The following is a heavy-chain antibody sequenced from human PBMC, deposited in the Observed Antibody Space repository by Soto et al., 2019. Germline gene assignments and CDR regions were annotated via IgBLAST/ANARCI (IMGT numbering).Heavy chain of an antibody. J-gene: IGHJ5*02. Sequence: EVQLVESGGGLIQPGGSLRLSCAASGLTFSDYWMHWVRQAPGKELVWVARVSQEGSGTAYADSVEGRFIVSRDNDKNTLHLQMNSLRVEDTAGYYCVRGLNFPYTGDYRGWIAAWGQGTPVTVSS. CDR1: GLTFSDYW. CDR3: VRGLNFPYTGDYRGWIAA. CDR2: VSQEGSGT. D-gene: IGHD3-16*01. V-gene: IGHV3-74*01.